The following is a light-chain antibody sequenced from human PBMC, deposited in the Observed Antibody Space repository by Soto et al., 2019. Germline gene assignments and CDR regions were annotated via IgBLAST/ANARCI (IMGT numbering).Light chain of an antibody. Sequence: DIQMTQSPSSVSASVGDTVTITCRASQDILSWLAWYQQKPGEAPRLLIYASSNLQRGVPSRFSGSRSGTDFTLTISSLQPEDFATYYCQQANTFPITFGPGTRLDIK. V-gene: IGKV1-12*01. J-gene: IGKJ3*01. CDR1: QDILSW. CDR2: ASS. CDR3: QQANTFPIT.